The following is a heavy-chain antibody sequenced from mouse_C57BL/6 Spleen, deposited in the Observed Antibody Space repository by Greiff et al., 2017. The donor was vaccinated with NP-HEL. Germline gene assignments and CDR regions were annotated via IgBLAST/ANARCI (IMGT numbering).Heavy chain of an antibody. CDR3: ARDRGDYDGIWPYYYAMGY. V-gene: IGHV5-4*01. CDR2: ISDGGSYT. CDR1: GFTFSSYA. Sequence: EVKVVESGGGLVKPGGSLKLSCAASGFTFSSYAMSWVRQTPEKRLEWVATISDGGSYTYYPDNVKGRFTISRDNAKNNLYLQMSHLKSEDTAMYYCARDRGDYDGIWPYYYAMGYWGQGTSVTVSS. J-gene: IGHJ4*01. D-gene: IGHD2-4*01.